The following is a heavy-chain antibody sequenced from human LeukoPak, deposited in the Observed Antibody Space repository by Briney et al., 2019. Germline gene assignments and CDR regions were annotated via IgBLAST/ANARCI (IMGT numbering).Heavy chain of an antibody. CDR1: GFTFSDYY. V-gene: IGHV3-11*04. Sequence: GGSLRLSCAASGFTFSDYYMSWIRQAPGKGLEWVSYISSSGSTIYYADSVKGRFTIFRDNAKNSLYLQMNSLRAEDTAVYYCARKAFTMIVDRDAFDIWGQGTMVTVSS. J-gene: IGHJ3*02. CDR3: ARKAFTMIVDRDAFDI. CDR2: ISSSGSTI. D-gene: IGHD3-22*01.